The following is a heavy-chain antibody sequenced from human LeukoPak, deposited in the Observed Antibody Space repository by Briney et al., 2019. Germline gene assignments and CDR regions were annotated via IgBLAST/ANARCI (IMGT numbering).Heavy chain of an antibody. V-gene: IGHV3-23*01. D-gene: IGHD2-15*01. CDR2: ISGSGGST. CDR1: GFTFSSYA. J-gene: IGHJ5*02. CDR3: AKDYEPLVGFLRWGDWFDP. Sequence: GGSLRLSCAASGFTFSSYAMSWVRQAPGKGLEWVSAISGSGGSTYYADSVKGRFTISRDNSKNTLYLQMNSLRAEDTAVYYCAKDYEPLVGFLRWGDWFDPCGQGTLVTVSS.